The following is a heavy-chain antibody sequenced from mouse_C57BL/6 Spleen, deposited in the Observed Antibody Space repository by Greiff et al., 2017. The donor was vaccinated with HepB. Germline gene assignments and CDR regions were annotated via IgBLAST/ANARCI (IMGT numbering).Heavy chain of an antibody. V-gene: IGHV5-6*01. D-gene: IGHD2-2*01. J-gene: IGHJ2*01. CDR1: GFTFSSYG. CDR3: ARQGVTTSGVRFHF. Sequence: EVQLVESGGDLVKPGGSLKLSCAASGFTFSSYGMSWVRQTPDKRLEWVATISSGGSYTYYPDSVKGRFTISRDNAKNTLYLQMSSLKSEDTAMYYCARQGVTTSGVRFHFWGQGTTLTVSS. CDR2: ISSGGSYT.